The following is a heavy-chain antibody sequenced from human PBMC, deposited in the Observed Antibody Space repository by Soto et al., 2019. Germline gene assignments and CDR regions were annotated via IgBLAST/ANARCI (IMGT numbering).Heavy chain of an antibody. CDR2: INHSGST. CDR1: GGSFSGYY. D-gene: IGHD3-16*01. V-gene: IGHV4-34*01. Sequence: SETLSLTCAVYGGSFSGYYWSWIRQPPGKGLEWIGEINHSGSTNYNPSLKSRVTISVDTSKNRFSLNLNSVTAADTAVYYCARSGNSYATGYFDSWGQGTLVTVSS. CDR3: ARSGNSYATGYFDS. J-gene: IGHJ4*02.